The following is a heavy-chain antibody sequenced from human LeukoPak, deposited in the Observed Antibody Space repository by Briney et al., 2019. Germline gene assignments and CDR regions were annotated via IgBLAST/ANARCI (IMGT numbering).Heavy chain of an antibody. CDR3: TKDRSGTVQGSFGMDV. CDR1: GFTFNNYA. CDR2: ISHHAIHN. D-gene: IGHD3-10*01. V-gene: IGHV3-30*04. J-gene: IGHJ6*02. Sequence: GGSLRLSCAGSGFTFNNYAVHWVRQAPGQGLEWVAVISHHAIHNYYADSVKGRFTISRDSSRNTVSLQMNSLRGEDTAVYYCTKDRSGTVQGSFGMDVWGQGTTVTVSS.